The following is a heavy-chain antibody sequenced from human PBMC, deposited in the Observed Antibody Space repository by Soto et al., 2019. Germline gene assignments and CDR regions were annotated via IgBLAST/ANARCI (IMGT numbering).Heavy chain of an antibody. CDR2: IYYSGST. Sequence: SETLSLTCTVSGGSITGGGYYWSWIRQHPGKGLEWIGYIYYSGSTYYNPSLKSRVTISVDTSKNQFSLKLSSVTAADTAVYYCASGSSPYGDYLLTLQLDYWGQGTLVTVSS. D-gene: IGHD4-17*01. J-gene: IGHJ4*02. CDR1: GGSITGGGYY. V-gene: IGHV4-31*03. CDR3: ASGSSPYGDYLLTLQLDY.